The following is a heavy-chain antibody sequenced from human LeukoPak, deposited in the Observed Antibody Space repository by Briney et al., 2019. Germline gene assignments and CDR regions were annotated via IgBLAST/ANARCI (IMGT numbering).Heavy chain of an antibody. J-gene: IGHJ4*02. CDR3: ARLSYRRFDY. CDR1: GGSFSGYY. D-gene: IGHD4-11*01. Sequence: SETLSLTCAVYGGSFSGYYWSWIRQPPGKGLDWIGSMSNSGSTYYNASLKSRVTISVDTSKNQFSLKLSSVTAADTAVYYCARLSYRRFDYWGQGNLVTVSS. CDR2: MSNSGST. V-gene: IGHV4-34*01.